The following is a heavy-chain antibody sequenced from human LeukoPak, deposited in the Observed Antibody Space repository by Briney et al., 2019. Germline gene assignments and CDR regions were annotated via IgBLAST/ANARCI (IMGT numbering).Heavy chain of an antibody. J-gene: IGHJ1*01. V-gene: IGHV3-9*01. Sequence: PGGSLRLSCAASGFTFDNYAMNWVRQVPGKGLEWISLISWNSGTIGYADSVKGRFTISRDNANNFLYLQMNSLRAEDTALYYCARAYKDRSLAGKNEFFQHWGQGTLVTVSS. CDR1: GFTFDNYA. CDR2: ISWNSGTI. D-gene: IGHD6-19*01. CDR3: ARAYKDRSLAGKNEFFQH.